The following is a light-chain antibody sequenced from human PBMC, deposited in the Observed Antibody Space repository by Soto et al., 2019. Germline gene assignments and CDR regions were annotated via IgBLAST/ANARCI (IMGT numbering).Light chain of an antibody. CDR3: QQRSNWPLT. CDR1: QSLNSH. J-gene: IGKJ4*01. CDR2: DAS. V-gene: IGKV3-11*01. Sequence: EIVLTQSPATLSLSPGAGATLSCRASQSLNSHLAWYQQKAGQAPRLLIYDASNRATGVPARFSGSGSGTDFTLTISSLAPEDFAVYYCQQRSNWPLTFGGGTKLDIK.